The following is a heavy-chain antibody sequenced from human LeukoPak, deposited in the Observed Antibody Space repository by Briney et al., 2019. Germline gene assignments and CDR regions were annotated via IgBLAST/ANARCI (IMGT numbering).Heavy chain of an antibody. J-gene: IGHJ4*02. CDR1: GFTLSSYA. V-gene: IGHV3-23*01. CDR2: ISASGNT. D-gene: IGHD2-21*01. CDR3: AKAPVTTCSGAYCYPFDY. Sequence: GGSLRLSCAASGFTLSSYAMSWVRQAPGKGLEWVSAISASGNTYHADSVKGRFTISRDSSKNTLYLQMNRMRAEDAAVYYCAKAPVTTCSGAYCYPFDYWGQGTLVTVSS.